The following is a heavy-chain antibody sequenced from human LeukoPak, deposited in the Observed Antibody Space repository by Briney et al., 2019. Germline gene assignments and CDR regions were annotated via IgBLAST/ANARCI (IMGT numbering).Heavy chain of an antibody. CDR2: IKQDGSEK. D-gene: IGHD2-15*01. CDR3: ARDRARYCSGGSCPRFDY. CDR1: GFTFSSYW. V-gene: IGHV3-7*01. Sequence: PGGSLRLSCAASGFTFSSYWMSWVRQAPGKGLEWVANIKQDGSEKYYVDSVKGRFTISRDNAKNSLYLQMNSLRAEDTAVYYCARDRARYCSGGSCPRFDYWGQGTLVTVSS. J-gene: IGHJ4*02.